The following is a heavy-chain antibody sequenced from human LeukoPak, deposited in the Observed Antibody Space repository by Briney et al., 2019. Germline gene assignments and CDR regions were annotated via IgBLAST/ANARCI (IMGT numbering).Heavy chain of an antibody. CDR2: ISYDGSNK. Sequence: GGSLRLSCAASGFTFSSYAMHWVRQAPGKGLEWVAVISYDGSNKYYADSVKGRFTISRDNSKNTLYLQMNSLRAEDTAVYYCARDWGYYYDSSGYLDYWGQGTLVTVSP. D-gene: IGHD3-22*01. J-gene: IGHJ4*02. V-gene: IGHV3-30*04. CDR3: ARDWGYYYDSSGYLDY. CDR1: GFTFSSYA.